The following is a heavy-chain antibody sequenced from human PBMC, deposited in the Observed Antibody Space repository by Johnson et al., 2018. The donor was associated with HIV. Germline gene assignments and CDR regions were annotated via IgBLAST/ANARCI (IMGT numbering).Heavy chain of an antibody. D-gene: IGHD5-24*01. CDR2: IKQDGSEK. CDR1: GFTFSSYW. Sequence: VQLMESGGGLVQPGGSLRLSCAASGFTFSSYWMSWVRQAPGKGLEWVANIKQDGSEKYYVDSVKGRFTISRDNSKNTLHLQMNSLRVEDTAVYYCARACRDGYTCDAFDIWGQGTMVTVSS. V-gene: IGHV3-7*01. J-gene: IGHJ3*02. CDR3: ARACRDGYTCDAFDI.